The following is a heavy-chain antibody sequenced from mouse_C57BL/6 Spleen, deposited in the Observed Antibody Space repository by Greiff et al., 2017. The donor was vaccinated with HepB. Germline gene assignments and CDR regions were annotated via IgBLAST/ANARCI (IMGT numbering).Heavy chain of an antibody. V-gene: IGHV5-17*01. CDR2: ISSGSSTI. CDR3: ARNRGSSYAMDY. J-gene: IGHJ4*01. D-gene: IGHD1-1*01. CDR1: GFTFSDYG. Sequence: DVKLVESGGGLVKPGGSLKLSCAASGFTFSDYGMHWVRQAPEKGLEWVAYISSGSSTIYYADTVKGRFTISRDNAKNTLFLQMTSLRSEDTAMNYCARNRGSSYAMDYWGQGTSVTVSS.